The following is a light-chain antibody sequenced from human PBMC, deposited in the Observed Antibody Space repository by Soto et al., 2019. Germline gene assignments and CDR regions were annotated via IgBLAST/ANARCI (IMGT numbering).Light chain of an antibody. V-gene: IGLV1-40*01. CDR2: GNS. J-gene: IGLJ2*01. CDR3: QSYDSSLRVVI. CDR1: SSNIGAGYD. Sequence: QSVLTQPPSVSGAPGQRVTISCTGSSSNIGAGYDVHWYQQLPGTAPKLLIYGNSNRPSGVPDRFSGSKSGTSGSLAITGLQAEDEADYHCQSYDSSLRVVIFGGGTKVTV.